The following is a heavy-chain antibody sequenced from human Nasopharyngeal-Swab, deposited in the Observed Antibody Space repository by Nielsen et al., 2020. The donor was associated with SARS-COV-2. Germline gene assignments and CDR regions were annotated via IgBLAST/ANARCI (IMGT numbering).Heavy chain of an antibody. V-gene: IGHV1-2*06. CDR2: INPNSGGK. Sequence: ASVKVSCKASGYTFTSYGINWVRQAPGQGLEWMGRINPNSGGKNYAQKFQGRVTMTRDTSISTAYMELSRLRSDDTAVYYCARTLKGSGSYIYWGQGTLVTVSS. CDR1: GYTFTSYG. CDR3: ARTLKGSGSYIY. J-gene: IGHJ4*02. D-gene: IGHD3-10*01.